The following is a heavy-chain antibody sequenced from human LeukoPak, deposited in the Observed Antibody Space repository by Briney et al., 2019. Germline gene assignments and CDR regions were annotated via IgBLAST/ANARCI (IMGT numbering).Heavy chain of an antibody. J-gene: IGHJ4*02. CDR1: GYTLTELS. CDR3: ATASGSYGNFDY. Sequence: ASVKVSCKVSGYTLTELSMHWVRQAPGKGLEWMGGFDPEDGETIYAQKFQGRVTMTEDTSTDTAYMELSSLRSGDTAVYYCATASGSYGNFDYWGQGALVTVSS. D-gene: IGHD1-26*01. CDR2: FDPEDGET. V-gene: IGHV1-24*01.